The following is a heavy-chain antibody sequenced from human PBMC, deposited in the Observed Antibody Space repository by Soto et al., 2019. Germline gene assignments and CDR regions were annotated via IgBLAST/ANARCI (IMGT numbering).Heavy chain of an antibody. Sequence: QVQLVQSGAEVKKPGASVKVSCKASGYTFTSYDINWVRQATGQGLEWMGWMNPNSGNTGYAQKFQGRVTMTRNTSISTANMELSSLRSEDTAVYYCARVASDYVWVGGGAFDIWGQGTMVTVSS. CDR1: GYTFTSYD. D-gene: IGHD3-16*01. CDR2: MNPNSGNT. CDR3: ARVASDYVWVGGGAFDI. V-gene: IGHV1-8*01. J-gene: IGHJ3*02.